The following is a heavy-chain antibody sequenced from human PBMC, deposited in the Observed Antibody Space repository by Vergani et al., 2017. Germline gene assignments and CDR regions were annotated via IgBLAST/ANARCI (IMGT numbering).Heavy chain of an antibody. Sequence: QVQLHESGPGLVKPSQTLSLTCTVSGGSITSGSFYWSWIPQPAGKGLEWIGRIHSSGTTNYNPSLKSRVTLSVDTSKNQLSLRMTSVTAADTAVYYCARVGHLVAVTGEGPSLDLWGRGTLVTVSS. J-gene: IGHJ2*01. CDR3: ARVGHLVAVTGEGPSLDL. CDR2: IHSSGTT. D-gene: IGHD2-21*02. V-gene: IGHV4-61*02. CDR1: GGSITSGSFY.